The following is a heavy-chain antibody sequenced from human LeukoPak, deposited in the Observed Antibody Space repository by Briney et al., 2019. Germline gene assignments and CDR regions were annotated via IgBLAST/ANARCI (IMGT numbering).Heavy chain of an antibody. CDR3: ARVQLPYQELDY. Sequence: SVKVSCKASGGTFISYTISWVRQAPGQGLEWMGRIIPILGIANYAQKFQGRVTITADKSTSTAYMELSSLRSEDTAVYYCARVQLPYQELDYWGQGTLVTVSS. D-gene: IGHD2-2*02. V-gene: IGHV1-69*02. CDR1: GGTFISYT. J-gene: IGHJ4*02. CDR2: IIPILGIA.